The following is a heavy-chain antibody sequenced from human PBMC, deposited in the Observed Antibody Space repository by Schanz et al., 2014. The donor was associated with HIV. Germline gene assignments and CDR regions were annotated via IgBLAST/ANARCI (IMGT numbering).Heavy chain of an antibody. CDR1: GGIFSYHA. CDR2: IIPIFATP. Sequence: QVQVVQSGAEVKKPGSSVKVSCKASGGIFSYHAINWVRQAPGQGLEWMGGIIPIFATPNYAQKFQGRVTITADESTSTAYMELSSLRSDDTAMYYCARDLSLASSTPTLAXXIWGQGTMXXVSS. CDR3: ARDLSLASSTPTLAXXI. J-gene: IGHJ3*02. V-gene: IGHV1-69*01. D-gene: IGHD2-2*01.